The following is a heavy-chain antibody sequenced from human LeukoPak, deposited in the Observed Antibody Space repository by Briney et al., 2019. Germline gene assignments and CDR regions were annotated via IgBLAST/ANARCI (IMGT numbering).Heavy chain of an antibody. J-gene: IGHJ2*01. Sequence: PSETLSLTCTVSGYSISSYYWSWLRQPPEKGLEWLGYISNTGSTTYNPSLKSRVTISADTSKNHFSLKLKSVTAADTAVYHCARGPLVFFGASRRWYFDLWGRGTLVTVSS. V-gene: IGHV4-59*01. CDR2: ISNTGST. CDR1: GYSISSYY. D-gene: IGHD3-10*01. CDR3: ARGPLVFFGASRRWYFDL.